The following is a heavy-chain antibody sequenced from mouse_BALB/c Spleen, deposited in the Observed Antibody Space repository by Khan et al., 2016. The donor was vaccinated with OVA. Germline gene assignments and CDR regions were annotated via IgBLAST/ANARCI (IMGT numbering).Heavy chain of an antibody. V-gene: IGHV1-20*02. D-gene: IGHD1-1*01. Sequence: IQLVQSGPVLVRPGASVKISCKASGYSFTGYFMNWVMQSHGKSLEWIGRINPHIGETFYNPRFKDKATLTVDESSSTANMELRSLASEDSAVYYCTRIYRSDFDYWGQGTTLTVSS. CDR2: INPHIGET. CDR3: TRIYRSDFDY. CDR1: GYSFTGYF. J-gene: IGHJ2*01.